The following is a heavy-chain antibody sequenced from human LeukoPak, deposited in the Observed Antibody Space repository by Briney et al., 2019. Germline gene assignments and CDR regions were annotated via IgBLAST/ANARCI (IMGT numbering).Heavy chain of an antibody. CDR3: ARDPYPNFDYYYDSSGFAEGLDD. V-gene: IGHV3-48*02. CDR1: GFTFSSYS. J-gene: IGHJ4*02. CDR2: ISSSSSTI. D-gene: IGHD3-22*01. Sequence: HPGGSLRLSCAASGFTFSSYSMNWVRQAPGKGLEWVSYISSSSSTIYYADSVKGRFTISRDNAKNSLYLQMNSLRDEDTAVYYCARDPYPNFDYYYDSSGFAEGLDDWGQGTLVTVSS.